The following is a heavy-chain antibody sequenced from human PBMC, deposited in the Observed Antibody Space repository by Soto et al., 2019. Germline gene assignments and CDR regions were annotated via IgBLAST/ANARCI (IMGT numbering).Heavy chain of an antibody. J-gene: IGHJ4*02. CDR3: ARDLSDYVWGSYRQYYFDY. CDR1: GYTFTSYG. V-gene: IGHV1-18*01. Sequence: QVQLVQSGAEVKKPGASVKVSCKASGYTFTSYGISWVRQAPGQGLEWMGWISAYNGNTNYAQKLQGRVTMTTDTTTSTDYMELRSLRSDDTAVYYCARDLSDYVWGSYRQYYFDYWGQGTLVTVSS. CDR2: ISAYNGNT. D-gene: IGHD3-16*02.